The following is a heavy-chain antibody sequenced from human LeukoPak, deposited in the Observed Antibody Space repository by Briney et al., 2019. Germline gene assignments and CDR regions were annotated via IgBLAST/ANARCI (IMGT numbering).Heavy chain of an antibody. CDR3: ARDLGYFDY. V-gene: IGHV3-33*01. J-gene: IGHJ4*02. Sequence: PGGSLRLSCAPSGLTFSSYGIHWVRQAPGKGLEWVAVIGYDGSNKYYADSVKGRFTISRDNSKNTLYLQMNSLRAEDTAVYYCARDLGYFDYWGQGTLVTVSS. D-gene: IGHD7-27*01. CDR1: GLTFSSYG. CDR2: IGYDGSNK.